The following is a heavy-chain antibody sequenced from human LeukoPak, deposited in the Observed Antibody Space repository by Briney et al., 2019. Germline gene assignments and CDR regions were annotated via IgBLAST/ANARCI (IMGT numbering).Heavy chain of an antibody. CDR2: IYYSGST. Sequence: SETLSLTCTVSGGSISSYYWSWIRQPPGKGLEWIGYIYYSGSTNYNPSLKSRVTISVDTSKNQFSLKLSSVTAADTAVYHCARVCCYFDLGSSPNWFDPWGQGTLVTVSS. V-gene: IGHV4-59*08. CDR1: GGSISSYY. D-gene: IGHD3-10*01. J-gene: IGHJ5*02. CDR3: ARVCCYFDLGSSPNWFDP.